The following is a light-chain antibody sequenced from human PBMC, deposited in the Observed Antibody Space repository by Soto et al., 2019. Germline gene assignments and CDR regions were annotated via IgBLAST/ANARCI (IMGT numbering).Light chain of an antibody. CDR2: DAS. CDR1: QSIGSW. V-gene: IGKV1-5*01. J-gene: IGKJ1*01. CDR3: QQYNNWPRT. Sequence: DIQMTQSPSTLSASVGDRVSITCRASQSIGSWLAWYQQKPGKAPKLLIYDASSLESGVPSRFSGSGSGTEFTLTISSMQSEDFAVYYCQQYNNWPRTFGQGTKVDIK.